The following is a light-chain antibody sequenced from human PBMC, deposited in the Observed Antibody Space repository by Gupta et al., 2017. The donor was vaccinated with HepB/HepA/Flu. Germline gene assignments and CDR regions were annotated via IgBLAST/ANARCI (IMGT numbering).Light chain of an antibody. CDR2: AAS. Sequence: IHMTQSPSSLSASVGDRVTVTCRASQSISRYLNWFQQKAGKAPKLLIYAASILQRGVPSRIRGSGFGGELTLNISSLQPEEVANYYCKRKYNRPGSFGQGTKRE. V-gene: IGKV1-39*01. J-gene: IGKJ2*03. CDR3: KRKYNRPGS. CDR1: QSISRY.